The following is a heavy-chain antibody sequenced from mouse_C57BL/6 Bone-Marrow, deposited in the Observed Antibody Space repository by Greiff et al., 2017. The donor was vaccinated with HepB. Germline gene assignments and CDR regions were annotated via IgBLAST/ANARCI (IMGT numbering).Heavy chain of an antibody. Sequence: EVQLQQSGAELVRPGASVKLSCTASGFNIKDYYMHWVKLRPEQGLEWIGRIDPEDGDTEYAPKFQGKATMTADTSSNTAYLQLSSLTSEDTAVYYCTTYTHNYGSSPFGNWGQGTTLTVSS. V-gene: IGHV14-1*01. CDR1: GFNIKDYY. J-gene: IGHJ2*01. CDR3: TTYTHNYGSSPFGN. D-gene: IGHD1-1*01. CDR2: IDPEDGDT.